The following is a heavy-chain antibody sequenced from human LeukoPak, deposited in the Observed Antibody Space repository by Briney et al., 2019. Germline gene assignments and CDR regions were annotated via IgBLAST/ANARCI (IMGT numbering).Heavy chain of an antibody. D-gene: IGHD5-18*01. V-gene: IGHV3-30-3*01. CDR1: GFTFSSYA. Sequence: PGGSLRLSCAASGFTFSSYAMHWVRQAPGKGLEWVAVISYDGSNKYYADSVKGRFTISRDNSKNTLYLQMNSLRAEDTAVYYCAREEISQTQLEGGGTLYNYYYYGMDVWGQGTTVTVSS. CDR2: ISYDGSNK. CDR3: AREEISQTQLEGGGTLYNYYYYGMDV. J-gene: IGHJ6*02.